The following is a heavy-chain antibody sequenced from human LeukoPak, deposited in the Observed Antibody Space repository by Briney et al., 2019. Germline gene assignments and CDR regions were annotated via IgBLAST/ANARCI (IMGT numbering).Heavy chain of an antibody. V-gene: IGHV3-53*01. CDR2: IYSGGST. Sequence: GGFLRLSCAASGFTVSSNYMSWVHQAPGKGLEWVSVIYSGGSTYYADSVKGRFTISRDNSKNTLYLQMNSLRADDTAVYYCARKTDSSGSGDYWGQGTLVTVSS. CDR1: GFTVSSNY. D-gene: IGHD3-22*01. J-gene: IGHJ4*02. CDR3: ARKTDSSGSGDY.